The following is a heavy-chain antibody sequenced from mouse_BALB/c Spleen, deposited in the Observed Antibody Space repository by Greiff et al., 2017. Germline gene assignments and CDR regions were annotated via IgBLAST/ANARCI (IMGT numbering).Heavy chain of an antibody. J-gene: IGHJ4*01. Sequence: EVHLVESGGGLVQPGGSRKLSCAASGFTFSSFGMHWVRQAPEKGLEWVAYISSGSSTIYYADTVKGRFTISRDNPKNTLFLQMTSLRSEDTAMYYCARPSLGLRGAMDYWGQGTSVTVSS. CDR3: ARPSLGLRGAMDY. D-gene: IGHD3-1*01. V-gene: IGHV5-17*02. CDR1: GFTFSSFG. CDR2: ISSGSSTI.